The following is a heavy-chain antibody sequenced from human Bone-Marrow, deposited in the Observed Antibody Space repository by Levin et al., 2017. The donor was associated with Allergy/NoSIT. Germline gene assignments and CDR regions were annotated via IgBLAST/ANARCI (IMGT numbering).Heavy chain of an antibody. CDR1: GFTFSSYG. J-gene: IGHJ6*02. V-gene: IGHV3-33*01. Sequence: GGSLRLSCAASGFTFSSYGMHWVRQAPGKGLEWVAVIWYDGSNKYYADSVKGRFTISRDNSKNTLYLQMNSLRAEDTAVYYCARVRARIAAAGTYYYYGMDVWGQGTTVTVSS. CDR3: ARVRARIAAAGTYYYYGMDV. D-gene: IGHD6-13*01. CDR2: IWYDGSNK.